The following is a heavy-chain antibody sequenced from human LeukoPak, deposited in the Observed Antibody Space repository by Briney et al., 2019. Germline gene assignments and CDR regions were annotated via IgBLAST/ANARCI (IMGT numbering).Heavy chain of an antibody. CDR1: GFTFSNYA. V-gene: IGHV3-21*06. J-gene: IGHJ6*02. CDR2: ISESSSHT. Sequence: GGSLRLSCAASGFTFSNYAMSWVRQAPGKGLEWVSYISESSSHTYNADSVKGRFTISRDNAKNSLYLQMNSLRVEDTGIYYCARDRAVKARIGGMDVWGQGTTVIASS. D-gene: IGHD5-24*01. CDR3: ARDRAVKARIGGMDV.